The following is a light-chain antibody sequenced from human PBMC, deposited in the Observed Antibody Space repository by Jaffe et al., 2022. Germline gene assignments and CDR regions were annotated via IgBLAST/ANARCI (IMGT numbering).Light chain of an antibody. J-gene: IGLJ2*01. Sequence: QSALTQPASVSGSPGQSITISCTGTSSDVGGYNYVSWYHQHPGKAPKLIIYEVSNRPSGVSNRFSGSKSGNTASLTISGLQAEDEADYYCSSYTSSNTVLFGGGTKLTVL. CDR3: SSYTSSNTVL. CDR1: SSDVGGYNY. CDR2: EVS. V-gene: IGLV2-14*01.